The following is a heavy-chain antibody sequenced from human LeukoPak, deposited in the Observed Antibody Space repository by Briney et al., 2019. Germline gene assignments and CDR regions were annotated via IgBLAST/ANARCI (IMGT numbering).Heavy chain of an antibody. CDR1: GFTFSSYE. V-gene: IGHV3-7*01. CDR3: ASSNGPADY. J-gene: IGHJ4*02. CDR2: IKQDGSEK. D-gene: IGHD2-8*01. Sequence: GGSLRLSCAASGFTFSSYEMNWVRQAPGKGLEWVANIKQDGSEKYYVDSVKGRFTISRDNAKNSLYLQMNSLRAEDTAVYYCASSNGPADYWGQGTLVTVSS.